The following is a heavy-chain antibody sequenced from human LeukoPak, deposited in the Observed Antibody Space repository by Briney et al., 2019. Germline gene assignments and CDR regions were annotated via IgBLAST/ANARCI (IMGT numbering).Heavy chain of an antibody. J-gene: IGHJ4*02. V-gene: IGHV4-59*08. CDR3: ARLEAVAGTFYFDY. Sequence: SETLSLTCTVSGGSISSYYWSWIRQPPGKGLEWIGYIYYSGSTNYNPSLKSRVTIPVDTSKNQFSLKLSSVTAADTAVYYCARLEAVAGTFYFDYWGQGTLVTVSS. CDR1: GGSISSYY. D-gene: IGHD6-19*01. CDR2: IYYSGST.